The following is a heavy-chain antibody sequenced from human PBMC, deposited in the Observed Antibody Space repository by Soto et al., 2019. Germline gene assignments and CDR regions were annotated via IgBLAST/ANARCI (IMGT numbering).Heavy chain of an antibody. Sequence: ELQLVASGGGLVQPGGSLRLSCAASGFTVSNNYLRWVRQAPGKGLEWVSLIYSGGDTYYADSVKGRFTISRDNSKNTPYLQRNSLRAEDTAVYYCARDGTYNWVGGQGILVTVSS. CDR3: ARDGTYNWV. J-gene: IGHJ4*02. V-gene: IGHV3-66*01. D-gene: IGHD1-1*01. CDR2: IYSGGDT. CDR1: GFTVSNNY.